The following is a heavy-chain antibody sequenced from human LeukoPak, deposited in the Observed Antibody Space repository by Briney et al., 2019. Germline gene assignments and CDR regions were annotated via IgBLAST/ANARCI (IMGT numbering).Heavy chain of an antibody. CDR2: IANDVTTT. Sequence: GGSLRLSCAASGFTFSNYGMHWVRQAPGKGLVWVSRIANDVTTTSYADSVRGRFTISRDNAKSTLYLQMNSLRAEDTAVYYCAREYWGSSFDYWGQGTLVSVSS. D-gene: IGHD2-15*01. CDR1: GFTFSNYG. J-gene: IGHJ4*02. V-gene: IGHV3-74*01. CDR3: AREYWGSSFDY.